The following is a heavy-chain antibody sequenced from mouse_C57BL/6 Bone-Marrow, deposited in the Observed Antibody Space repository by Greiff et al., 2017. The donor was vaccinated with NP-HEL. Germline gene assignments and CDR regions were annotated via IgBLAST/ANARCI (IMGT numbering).Heavy chain of an antibody. CDR2: SRNKANDYTT. Sequence: EVKVVESGGGLVQSGRSLRLSCATSGFTFSDFYMEWVRQAPGKGLEWIAASRNKANDYTTEYSASVKGRFIVSRDTSQSILYLQMNALRAEDTAIYYCARDEGYGSSFAYWGQGTLVTVSA. V-gene: IGHV7-1*01. CDR1: GFTFSDFY. J-gene: IGHJ3*01. D-gene: IGHD1-1*01. CDR3: ARDEGYGSSFAY.